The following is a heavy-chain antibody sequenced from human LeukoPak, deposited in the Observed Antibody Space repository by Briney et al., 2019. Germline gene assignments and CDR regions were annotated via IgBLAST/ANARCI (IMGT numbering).Heavy chain of an antibody. CDR2: ISSSSSYI. CDR3: ARQWDYYDSRGSPYYYFDY. Sequence: GGSLRLSCAASGFTFSSYSMNWVRQAPGKGLEWVSSISSSSSYIYYADSVKGRFTISRDNAKNSLYLQMNSLRAEDTAVYYCARQWDYYDSRGSPYYYFDYWGQGTLVTVSS. V-gene: IGHV3-21*01. D-gene: IGHD3-22*01. CDR1: GFTFSSYS. J-gene: IGHJ4*02.